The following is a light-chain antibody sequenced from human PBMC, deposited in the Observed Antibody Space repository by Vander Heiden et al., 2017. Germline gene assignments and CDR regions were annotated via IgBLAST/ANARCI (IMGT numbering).Light chain of an antibody. CDR2: GPL. Sequence: EIVMTQSPATLSVSPGERATLSCRASQSVGNNLAWYQKKPGQAPRLATYGPLTRATCVSTKFSRRGSGLEFTLANSRRQSGDFADLYCQLNNTWPPWTFGQGTKLEIK. CDR3: QLNNTWPPWT. CDR1: QSVGNN. J-gene: IGKJ1*01. V-gene: IGKV3-15*01.